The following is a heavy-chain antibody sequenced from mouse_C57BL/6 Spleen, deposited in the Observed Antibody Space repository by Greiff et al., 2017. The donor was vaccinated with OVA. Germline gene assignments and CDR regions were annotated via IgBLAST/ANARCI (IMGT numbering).Heavy chain of an antibody. J-gene: IGHJ3*01. D-gene: IGHD2-4*01. V-gene: IGHV5-4*01. CDR2: ISDGGSYT. Sequence: EVQRVESGGGLVKPGGSLKLSCAASGFTFSSYAMSWVRQTPEKRLEWVATISDGGSYTYYPDNVKGRFTISRDNAKNNLYLQMSHLKSEDTAMYYCAREGSDYDAWFAYWGQGTLVTVSA. CDR1: GFTFSSYA. CDR3: AREGSDYDAWFAY.